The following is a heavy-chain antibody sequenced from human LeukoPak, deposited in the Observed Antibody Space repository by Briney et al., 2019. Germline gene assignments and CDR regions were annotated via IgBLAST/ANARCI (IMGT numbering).Heavy chain of an antibody. Sequence: SGGSLRLSCAASGFTFSSYAMSWVRQAPGKGLEWVAVISYDGSNKYYADSVKGRFTISRDNSKNTLYLQMNSLRAEDTAVYYCAKDRYSSSWWEGYFDYWGQGTPVTVSS. CDR2: ISYDGSNK. D-gene: IGHD6-13*01. CDR3: AKDRYSSSWWEGYFDY. CDR1: GFTFSSYA. V-gene: IGHV3-30*18. J-gene: IGHJ4*02.